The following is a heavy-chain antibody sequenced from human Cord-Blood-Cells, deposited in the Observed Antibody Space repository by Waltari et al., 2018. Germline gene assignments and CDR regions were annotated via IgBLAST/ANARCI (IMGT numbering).Heavy chain of an antibody. D-gene: IGHD5-12*01. CDR3: ARVADGYNYSYNWFDP. Sequence: QVQLVQSGAEVKKPGSSVKVSCKASGGTFSSYANSWVLQAPGQGLEWMGGIIPIFGTANYAQKFQGRVTITADESTSTAYMELSSLRSEDTAVYYCARVADGYNYSYNWFDPWGQGTLVTVSS. J-gene: IGHJ5*02. V-gene: IGHV1-69*01. CDR1: GGTFSSYA. CDR2: IIPIFGTA.